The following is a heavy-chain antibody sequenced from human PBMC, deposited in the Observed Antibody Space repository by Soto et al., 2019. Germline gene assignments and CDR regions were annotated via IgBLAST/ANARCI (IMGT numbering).Heavy chain of an antibody. CDR2: TSGSGANI. CDR1: GFAFATYA. CDR3: AKVGGGGPRWLLVKDFSS. V-gene: IGHV3-23*01. D-gene: IGHD2-21*01. J-gene: IGHJ1*01. Sequence: EVQLLESGGDLVQPGGSLRLSCAASGFAFATYAMSWVRQAPGRGLEWLAVTSGSGANIYYADSVKGRFTISRDNSNSVVYFQMSNLGAEERGTYYCAKVGGGGPRWLLVKDFSSWGQGTPVTVS.